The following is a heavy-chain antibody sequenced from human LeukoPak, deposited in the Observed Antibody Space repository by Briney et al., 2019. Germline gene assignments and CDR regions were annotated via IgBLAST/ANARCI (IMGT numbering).Heavy chain of an antibody. V-gene: IGHV4-39*02. CDR3: ARDRRRPYGSGSYYLFAYYYYGMDV. CDR2: FYYSGST. D-gene: IGHD3-10*01. J-gene: IGHJ6*02. CDR1: GGSISSSSYY. Sequence: PSETLSLTCTVSGGSISSSSYYWGWIRQPPGKGLEWIGSFYYSGSTYYNPSLKSRVTISVDTSKNQFSLKLSSVTAADTAVYYCARDRRRPYGSGSYYLFAYYYYGMDVWGQGTTVTVSS.